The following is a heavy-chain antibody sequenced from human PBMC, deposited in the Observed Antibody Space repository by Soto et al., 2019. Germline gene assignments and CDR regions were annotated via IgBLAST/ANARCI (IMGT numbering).Heavy chain of an antibody. J-gene: IGHJ5*02. D-gene: IGHD3-22*01. Sequence: PSETLSLTCGVSGDSISTSRFYWAWIRQPPGEGLEWIGSIYHTGNAYYNPSLKSRVTISVDTSKNQFSLKVTSVTAADTALYYCARDYFDSSDYTTNWFDPWGQGTLVTVSS. CDR1: GDSISTSRFY. V-gene: IGHV4-39*01. CDR2: IYHTGNA. CDR3: ARDYFDSSDYTTNWFDP.